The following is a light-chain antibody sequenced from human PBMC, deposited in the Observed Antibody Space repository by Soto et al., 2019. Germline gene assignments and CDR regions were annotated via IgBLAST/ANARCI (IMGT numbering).Light chain of an antibody. CDR2: GTS. CDR1: QTIGRNY. J-gene: IGKJ4*01. V-gene: IGKV3-20*01. CDR3: QQYASSPLLT. Sequence: EIVLTQSPGTLSLSPGDTATLSCRASQTIGRNYLAWYQQKPGQAPRLLIFGTSTRATGIPDRFSGSGSGTDFTLSISRLEPEDLAVYYCQQYASSPLLTFGGGTKVDIK.